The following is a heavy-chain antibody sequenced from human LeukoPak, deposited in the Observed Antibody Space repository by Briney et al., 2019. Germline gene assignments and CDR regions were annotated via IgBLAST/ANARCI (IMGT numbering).Heavy chain of an antibody. CDR3: SRSQFDY. V-gene: IGHV3-74*03. J-gene: IGHJ4*02. CDR2: ISGDGTIK. Sequence: GGSLRLSCEPSGFPFSSYWMLWARQAPGKGLVWVSRISGDGTIKTYADFVRGRFTISRYNTKNILYLQMNSLRVEDTAIYFCSRSQFDYWGQGVLVTVSS. CDR1: GFPFSSYW.